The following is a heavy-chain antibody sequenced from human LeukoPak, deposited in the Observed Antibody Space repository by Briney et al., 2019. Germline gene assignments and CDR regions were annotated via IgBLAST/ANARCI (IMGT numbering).Heavy chain of an antibody. CDR3: ARAIRYQLLSDY. J-gene: IGHJ4*02. CDR2: MNPNSGNT. CDR1: GYTFTGYY. Sequence: ASVKVSCKASGYTFTGYYMHWVRQAPGQGLECMGWMNPNSGNTGFAQKFQGRATITRDTSISTAYMELSSLRSEDTAVYYCARAIRYQLLSDYWGQGTLVTVSS. V-gene: IGHV1-8*03. D-gene: IGHD2-2*01.